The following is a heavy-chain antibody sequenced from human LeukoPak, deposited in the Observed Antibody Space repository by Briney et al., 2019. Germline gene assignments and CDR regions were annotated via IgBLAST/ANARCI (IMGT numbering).Heavy chain of an antibody. CDR2: ISGSGGST. CDR3: AKTSTLGLYYIDY. CDR1: GFTFSNYA. J-gene: IGHJ4*02. D-gene: IGHD3-16*01. Sequence: GGSLRLSCAASGFTFSNYAMSWVRQAPGKGLEWVSAISGSGGSTYYADSVKGRFTISRDNSKNTLYLQMNSLRAEDTAVYYCAKTSTLGLYYIDYWGQGTLVTVSS. V-gene: IGHV3-23*01.